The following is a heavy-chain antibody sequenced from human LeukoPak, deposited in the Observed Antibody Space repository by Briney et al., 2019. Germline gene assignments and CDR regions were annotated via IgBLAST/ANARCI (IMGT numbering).Heavy chain of an antibody. CDR2: IYSGGST. CDR3: ARRPGSESSIYGTFDI. Sequence: GGSLRLSCAASGFTVSSNYMSWVRQAPGKGLEWVSVIYSGGSTYYADSVKGRFTISRHNSKNSLFLQINSLRAEDTAVYYCARRPGSESSIYGTFDIWGQGAMVTVSS. J-gene: IGHJ3*02. D-gene: IGHD3-22*01. V-gene: IGHV3-53*01. CDR1: GFTVSSNY.